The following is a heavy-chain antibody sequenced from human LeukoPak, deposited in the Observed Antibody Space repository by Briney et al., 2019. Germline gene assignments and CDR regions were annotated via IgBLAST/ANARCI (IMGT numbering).Heavy chain of an antibody. CDR1: GGTFSSYA. D-gene: IGHD3-10*01. V-gene: IGHV1-2*06. CDR2: INPNSGGT. Sequence: ASVKVSCKASGGTFSSYAISWVRQAPGQGLEWMGRINPNSGGTNYAQKFQGRDTMTRDTSISTAYMELSRLRSDDTAVYYCARMVRGGTIDYWGQGTLVTVSS. CDR3: ARMVRGGTIDY. J-gene: IGHJ4*02.